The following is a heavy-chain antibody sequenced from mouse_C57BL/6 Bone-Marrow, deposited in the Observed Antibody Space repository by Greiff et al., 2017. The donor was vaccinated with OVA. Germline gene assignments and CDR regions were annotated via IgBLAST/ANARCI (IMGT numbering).Heavy chain of an antibody. D-gene: IGHD2-12*01. CDR3: ARGIVTTYYAMDY. J-gene: IGHJ4*01. V-gene: IGHV5-17*01. CDR1: GFTFSDYG. Sequence: EVQLVESGGGLVKPGGSLKLSCAASGFTFSDYGMHWVRQAPEKGLEWVAYISSGSSTSYYADTVKGRFTISRDNAKNTLFLQMTSLRSEDTAMYYCARGIVTTYYAMDYWGQGTSVTVSS. CDR2: ISSGSSTS.